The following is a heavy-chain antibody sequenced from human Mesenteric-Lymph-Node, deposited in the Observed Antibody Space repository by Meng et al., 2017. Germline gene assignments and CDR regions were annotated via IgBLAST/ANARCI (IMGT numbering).Heavy chain of an antibody. CDR1: GFTFSSYW. CDR2: IKQDGSEK. J-gene: IGHJ4*02. CDR3: ARDWSGGSWHGFFDY. V-gene: IGHV3-7*01. D-gene: IGHD2-15*01. Sequence: GESLKISCAAPGFTFSSYWMSWVRQAPGKGLEWVANIKQDGSEKYYVDSVKGRFTISKDNSKNTLYLEMNSLRAEDTAVYYCARDWSGGSWHGFFDYWGQGTLVTVSS.